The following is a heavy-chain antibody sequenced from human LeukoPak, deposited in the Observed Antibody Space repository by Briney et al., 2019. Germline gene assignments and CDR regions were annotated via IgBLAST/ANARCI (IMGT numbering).Heavy chain of an antibody. CDR1: GGSISSGDYY. Sequence: PSQTLSLTCTVSGGSISSGDYYWSWIRQPPGKGLEWIGYIYYSGSTYYNPSLKSRVTISVDTSKNQFPLKLSSVTAADTAVYYCARERGDPTTGPYYFDYWGQGTLVTVSS. CDR3: ARERGDPTTGPYYFDY. CDR2: IYYSGST. D-gene: IGHD4-11*01. J-gene: IGHJ4*02. V-gene: IGHV4-30-4*08.